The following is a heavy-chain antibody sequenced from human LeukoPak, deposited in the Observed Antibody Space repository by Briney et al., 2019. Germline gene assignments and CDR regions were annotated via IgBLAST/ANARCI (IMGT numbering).Heavy chain of an antibody. CDR3: ARLAITMVRGVIITSSLYYYYGMDV. V-gene: IGHV1-18*01. CDR2: ISAYNGNT. D-gene: IGHD3-10*01. J-gene: IGHJ6*02. CDR1: GYTFTSYG. Sequence: ASVKVSCKASGYTFTSYGISWVRQAPGQGLEWMGWISAYNGNTNYAQKLQGRVTMTTDTSTSTAYMELRSLRSEDTAVYYCARLAITMVRGVIITSSLYYYYGMDVWGQGTTVTVSS.